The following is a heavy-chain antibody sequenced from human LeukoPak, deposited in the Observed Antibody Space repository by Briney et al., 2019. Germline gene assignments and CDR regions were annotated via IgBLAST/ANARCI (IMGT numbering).Heavy chain of an antibody. CDR1: GDSINNYY. J-gene: IGHJ4*02. CDR3: ASSRRGYTSGWFFDY. D-gene: IGHD6-13*01. V-gene: IGHV4-59*01. Sequence: PSETLSLTCTVSGDSINNYYWNWIRQSPGKGLEWIGYIFHFGSPHYSPSLRSRVTLSIDTSKNQFSLKLTSVTTADTAIYYCASSRRGYTSGWFFDYWGQGALVTVSS. CDR2: IFHFGSP.